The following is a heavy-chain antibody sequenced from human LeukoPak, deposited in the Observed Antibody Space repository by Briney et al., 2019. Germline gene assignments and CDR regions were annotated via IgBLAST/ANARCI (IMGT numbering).Heavy chain of an antibody. CDR2: IIPILGIA. V-gene: IGHV1-69*04. CDR3: ARDAALSTDYVYYYYGMDV. Sequence: SVKVSCKASGGTFSSYAISWVRQAPGQGLEWMGRIIPILGIANYAQKFQGRVTITADKSTSTAYMELSSLRSEDTAVYYCARDAALSTDYVYYYYGMDVWGQGTTVTVSS. J-gene: IGHJ6*02. D-gene: IGHD4-17*01. CDR1: GGTFSSYA.